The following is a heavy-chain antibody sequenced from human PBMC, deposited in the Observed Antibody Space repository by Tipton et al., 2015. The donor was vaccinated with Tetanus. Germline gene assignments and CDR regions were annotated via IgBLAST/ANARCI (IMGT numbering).Heavy chain of an antibody. CDR1: GYSFTSYW. D-gene: IGHD3-22*01. V-gene: IGHV5-51*01. Sequence: QLVQSGAEVKKPGESLKISCKGSGYSFTSYWIGWVRQMPGKGLEWMGIIYPGDSDTRYSPSFQGQVTISADKSISTAYLQWSSLKASDTAMYYCARRRGTMIVVVIDDAFDIWGQGTMVTVSS. J-gene: IGHJ3*02. CDR3: ARRRGTMIVVVIDDAFDI. CDR2: IYPGDSDT.